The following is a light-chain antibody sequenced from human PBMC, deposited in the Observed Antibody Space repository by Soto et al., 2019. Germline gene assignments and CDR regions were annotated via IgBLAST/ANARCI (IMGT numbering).Light chain of an antibody. V-gene: IGLV2-14*01. J-gene: IGLJ1*01. CDR1: STDVGRYNY. CDR2: DVA. CDR3: SSYTTSSTYV. Sequence: HSVLTQPASVSGSPGQPITISCTGTSTDVGRYNYVSWYQQHPGKAPKLMIYDVANRPSGVSNRFSGSKSGITASLTISGLQAEDEADYYCSSYTTSSTYVFGTGTKLTVL.